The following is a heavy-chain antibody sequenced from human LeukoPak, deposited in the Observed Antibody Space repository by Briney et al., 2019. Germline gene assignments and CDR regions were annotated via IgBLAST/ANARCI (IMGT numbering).Heavy chain of an antibody. D-gene: IGHD3-3*01. Sequence: PSETLSLTCAVSGYSISSGYYWGWIRQPPGEGLEWIGSIYHSGSTYYNPSLKSRVTISVDTSKNQFSLKLSSVTAADTAVYYCARQYYDFWSGYYDSLRYYYYMDVWGKGTTVTVSS. CDR2: IYHSGST. CDR3: ARQYYDFWSGYYDSLRYYYYMDV. CDR1: GYSISSGYY. J-gene: IGHJ6*03. V-gene: IGHV4-38-2*01.